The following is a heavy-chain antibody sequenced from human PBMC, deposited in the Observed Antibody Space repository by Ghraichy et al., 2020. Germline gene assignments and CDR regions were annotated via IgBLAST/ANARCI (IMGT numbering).Heavy chain of an antibody. Sequence: GESLNISCAASGFTFSSYSMNWVRQAPGKGLEWVSSISSSSSYIYYADSVKGRFTISRDNAKNSLYLQMNSLRAEDTAVYYCARDVGSYYDSSGYRDAFDIWGQGTMVTVSS. CDR1: GFTFSSYS. CDR2: ISSSSSYI. CDR3: ARDVGSYYDSSGYRDAFDI. D-gene: IGHD3-22*01. V-gene: IGHV3-21*01. J-gene: IGHJ3*02.